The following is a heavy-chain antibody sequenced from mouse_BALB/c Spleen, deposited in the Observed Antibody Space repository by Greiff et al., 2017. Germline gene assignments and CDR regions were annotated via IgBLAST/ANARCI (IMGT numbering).Heavy chain of an antibody. Sequence: VQLQQSGPELVKPGASVKISCKASGYSFTGYFMNWVMQSHGKSLEWIGRINPYNGDTFYNQKFKGKATLTVDKSSSTAHMELRSLASEDSAVYYCARGGLLRDYYAMDDWGQGTSVTVSS. CDR1: GYSFTGYF. CDR3: ARGGLLRDYYAMDD. CDR2: INPYNGDT. D-gene: IGHD2-3*01. J-gene: IGHJ4*01. V-gene: IGHV1-20*02.